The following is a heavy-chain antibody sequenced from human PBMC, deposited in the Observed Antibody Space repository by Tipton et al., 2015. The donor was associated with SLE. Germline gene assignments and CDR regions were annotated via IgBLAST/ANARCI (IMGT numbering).Heavy chain of an antibody. J-gene: IGHJ5*02. V-gene: IGHV4-4*07. D-gene: IGHD6-13*01. CDR1: GVSISSSY. Sequence: TLSLTCNVSGVSISSSYWSWIRQPAGKGLEWIGRIYTSGATDDNPSLKSRVTISVDTSKNQLSLRLTSVTAADTAVYYCVRHVGSNWYWALDPWGQGTLVTVSS. CDR3: VRHVGSNWYWALDP. CDR2: IYTSGAT.